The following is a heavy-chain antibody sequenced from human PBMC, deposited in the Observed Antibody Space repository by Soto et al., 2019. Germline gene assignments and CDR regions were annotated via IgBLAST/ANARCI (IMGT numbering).Heavy chain of an antibody. CDR3: ARVNDCSSTSCYAEGDYYYYGMDV. J-gene: IGHJ6*02. V-gene: IGHV4-61*01. CDR2: IYHSGST. Sequence: SETLSLTCTVSGGSVSSGSYYWSWIRQPPGKGLEWIGYIYHSGSTNYNPSLKSRVTISVDTSKNQFSLKLSSVTAADTAVYYCARVNDCSSTSCYAEGDYYYYGMDVWGQGTTVTVS. CDR1: GGSVSSGSYY. D-gene: IGHD2-2*01.